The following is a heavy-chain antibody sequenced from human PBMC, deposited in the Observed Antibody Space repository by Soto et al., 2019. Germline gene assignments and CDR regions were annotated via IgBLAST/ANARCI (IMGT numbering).Heavy chain of an antibody. CDR1: GFTFSADG. V-gene: IGHV3-33*01. CDR2: IWSDGGNE. J-gene: IGHJ2*01. D-gene: IGHD2-2*02. CDR3: ARQIYIHHWHFDL. Sequence: QVPLVESGGGVVQPGRSLRLSCTASGFTFSADGMHWVRQAPGKGLEWVAGIWSDGGNEYYADSVKGRFTISRDNCKTTLSRQMNTPSAEATAVYYCARQIYIHHWHFDLWGRGTLVTVSS.